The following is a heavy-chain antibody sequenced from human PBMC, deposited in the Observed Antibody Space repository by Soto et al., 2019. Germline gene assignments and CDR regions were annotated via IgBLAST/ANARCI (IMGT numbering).Heavy chain of an antibody. Sequence: QVQLVESGGGVVQPGRSLRLSCAASGFTFSRYGMHWVRQAPGKGLEWVAFIWFDGSKKYYADSVKGRFTISRDNSKNTLYRQMNSLRVEDTAVYYCARAYYDSSDYYYTQHWGYFQHWGQGTLVTVSS. J-gene: IGHJ1*01. CDR2: IWFDGSKK. D-gene: IGHD3-22*01. V-gene: IGHV3-33*01. CDR3: ARAYYDSSDYYYTQHWGYFQH. CDR1: GFTFSRYG.